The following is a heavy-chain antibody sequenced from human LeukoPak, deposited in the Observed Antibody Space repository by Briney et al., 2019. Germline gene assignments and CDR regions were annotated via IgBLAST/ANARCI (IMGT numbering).Heavy chain of an antibody. V-gene: IGHV3-9*03. D-gene: IGHD6-13*01. J-gene: IGHJ3*02. CDR3: AKDRIAAAGTAGAFDI. CDR1: GFTFDDYA. CDR2: ISWNSGSI. Sequence: GWSLRLSCAASGFTFDDYAMHWVRQAPGKGLEWVSGISWNSGSIGYADSVKGRFTISRDNAKNSLYLQMNSLRGEDMALYYCAKDRIAAAGTAGAFDIWGQGTMVTVSS.